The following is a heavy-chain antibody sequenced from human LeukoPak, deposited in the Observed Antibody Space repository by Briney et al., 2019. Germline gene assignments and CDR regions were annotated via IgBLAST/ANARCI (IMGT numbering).Heavy chain of an antibody. CDR3: ARVGAYCSSSSCFDY. Sequence: ASVKVSCKASEYTFTAYYMHWVRQAPGQGLEWMGWINTYSGNTNYVQKLQGRVTMTTDTSTSTAYMELRSLRSDDTAVYYCARVGAYCSSSSCFDYWDQGTLVTVSS. CDR2: INTYSGNT. V-gene: IGHV1-18*04. CDR1: EYTFTAYY. J-gene: IGHJ4*02. D-gene: IGHD2-2*01.